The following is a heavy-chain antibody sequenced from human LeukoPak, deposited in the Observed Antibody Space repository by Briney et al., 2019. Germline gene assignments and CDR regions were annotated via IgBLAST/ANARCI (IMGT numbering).Heavy chain of an antibody. V-gene: IGHV1-2*02. CDR3: ARSLGARKWASSLNFDY. Sequence: GASVKVSCRASGYTFTGYYMHWVRQAPGQGLEWMGWISPNSGGTNYAQKFQGRVTMTRDTSISTAYMELSRLRSDDTAVYYCARSLGARKWASSLNFDYWGQGTLVTVSS. CDR2: ISPNSGGT. CDR1: GYTFTGYY. J-gene: IGHJ4*02. D-gene: IGHD6-13*01.